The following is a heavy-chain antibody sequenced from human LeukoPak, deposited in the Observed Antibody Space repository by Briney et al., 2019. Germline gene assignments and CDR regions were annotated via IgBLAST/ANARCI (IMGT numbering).Heavy chain of an antibody. J-gene: IGHJ4*02. CDR3: ARRRYGDYQDFFDY. Sequence: GESLKISCKGSGYTFTNYWIGWVRQMPGKGLEWMGIIYPGDSDTRYNPSFQGQVTISADKPISTTFLQWSSLKASDTAMYYCARRRYGDYQDFFDYWGQGILVTVSS. D-gene: IGHD4-17*01. CDR1: GYTFTNYW. CDR2: IYPGDSDT. V-gene: IGHV5-51*01.